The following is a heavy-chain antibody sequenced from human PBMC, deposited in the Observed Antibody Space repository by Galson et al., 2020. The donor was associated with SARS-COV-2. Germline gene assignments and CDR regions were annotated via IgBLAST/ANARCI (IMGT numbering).Heavy chain of an antibody. J-gene: IGHJ6*02. Sequence: GGSQRLSCAASGFTFSSYSMNWVRQAPEKGLEWVSSISSSSSYIYYADSVKGRFTISRDNAKNSLYLQMNSLRAEDTAVYYCARDWRPTETSYYYYGMDVWGQGTTVTVSS. V-gene: IGHV3-21*01. CDR1: GFTFSSYS. CDR2: ISSSSSYI. CDR3: ARDWRPTETSYYYYGMDV.